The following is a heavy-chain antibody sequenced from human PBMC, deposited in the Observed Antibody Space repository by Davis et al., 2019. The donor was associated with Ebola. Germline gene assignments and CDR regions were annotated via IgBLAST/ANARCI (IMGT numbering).Heavy chain of an antibody. V-gene: IGHV5-51*01. CDR3: ARRECSGGTCSTGAFDI. CDR2: IYPGDSDT. D-gene: IGHD2-15*01. Sequence: GESLKIFCKGSGYSFTSYWIAWVRQRPGKGLEWMGIIYPGDSDTKYSPSFQGQVTTSADKSISTAYLQWSSLKASDTAMYYCARRECSGGTCSTGAFDIWGQGTMVTVSS. CDR1: GYSFTSYW. J-gene: IGHJ3*02.